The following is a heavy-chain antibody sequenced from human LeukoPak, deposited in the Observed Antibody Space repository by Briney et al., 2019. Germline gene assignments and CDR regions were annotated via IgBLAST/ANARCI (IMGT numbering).Heavy chain of an antibody. D-gene: IGHD3-10*01. J-gene: IGHJ5*02. CDR1: GGSISSSSDY. CDR3: ARLLWFGEPHNWFDP. CDR2: IYYSGST. V-gene: IGHV4-39*07. Sequence: SETLSLTCTVSGGSISSSSDYWGWIRQPPGKGLEWIGSIYYSGSTYYNPSLKSRVTISVDTSKNQFSLKLSSVTAADTAVYYCARLLWFGEPHNWFDPWGQGTLVTVSS.